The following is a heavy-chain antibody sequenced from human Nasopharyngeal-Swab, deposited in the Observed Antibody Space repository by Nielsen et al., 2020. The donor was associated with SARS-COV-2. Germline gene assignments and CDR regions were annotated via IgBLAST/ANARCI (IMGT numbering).Heavy chain of an antibody. V-gene: IGHV4-31*02. CDR2: INYSGNN. D-gene: IGHD5-24*01. Sequence: WIRQPPGKGLEWIGYINYSGNNYHNPSLKSRLTISVDTSKNQFSLMLSSVTAADTAVYYCARGEMATIPNFDYWGQGTLVTVSS. J-gene: IGHJ4*02. CDR3: ARGEMATIPNFDY.